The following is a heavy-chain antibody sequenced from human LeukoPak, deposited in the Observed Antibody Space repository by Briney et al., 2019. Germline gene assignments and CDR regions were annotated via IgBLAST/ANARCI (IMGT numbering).Heavy chain of an antibody. V-gene: IGHV4-61*01. CDR2: IYYTGST. CDR1: GGSVTSGSYY. CDR3: ATSLESYYYMDV. D-gene: IGHD5-24*01. Sequence: PSETLSLTCAISGGSVTSGSYYWSWIRQPPEKGLEWIGYIYYTGSTDYNPSLKSRVTISVETSKNQFSLQLSSVTAADTAIYYCATSLESYYYMDVWGKGTTVTVSS. J-gene: IGHJ6*03.